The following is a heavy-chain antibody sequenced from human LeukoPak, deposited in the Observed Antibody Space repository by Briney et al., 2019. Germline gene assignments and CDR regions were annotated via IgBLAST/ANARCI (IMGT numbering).Heavy chain of an antibody. J-gene: IGHJ4*02. CDR1: GGSISSGGYY. V-gene: IGHV4-31*03. Sequence: SETLSLTCTVSGGSISSGGYYWSWIRQHPGKGLEWIGYIYYSGSTYYNPSLKSRVTISVDTSKNQFSLKLSSVTAADTAVYYCARASDFWCGYYNGFDYWGQGTLVTVSS. D-gene: IGHD3-3*01. CDR3: ARASDFWCGYYNGFDY. CDR2: IYYSGST.